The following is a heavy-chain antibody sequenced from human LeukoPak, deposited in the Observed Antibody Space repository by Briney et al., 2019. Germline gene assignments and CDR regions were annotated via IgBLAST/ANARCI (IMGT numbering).Heavy chain of an antibody. CDR2: IIPIFGTA. D-gene: IGHD2-15*01. CDR3: GRRYCSGGSCNSGWYFDL. Sequence: GASVKVSCKASGGTFSSYAISWVRQAPGQGLEWMGGIIPIFGTANYAQKFQGRVTITADKSTSTAYMELSSLRSEDTAVYYCGRRYCSGGSCNSGWYFDLWGRGTLVTVSS. CDR1: GGTFSSYA. V-gene: IGHV1-69*06. J-gene: IGHJ2*01.